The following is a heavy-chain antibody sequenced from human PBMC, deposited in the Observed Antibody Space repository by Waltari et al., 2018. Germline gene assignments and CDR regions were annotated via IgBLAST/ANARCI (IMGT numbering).Heavy chain of an antibody. CDR2: IYTSGST. CDR1: GGSISSYY. Sequence: QVQLQESGPGLVKPSETPSLTCTVSGGSISSYYWSWIRQPAGKGLEWIGRIYTSGSTNYNPSLKSRVTMSVDTSKNQFSLKLSSVTAADTAVYYCATSRYYDSSGYYRLHPFDYWGQGTLVTVSS. V-gene: IGHV4-4*07. J-gene: IGHJ4*02. D-gene: IGHD3-22*01. CDR3: ATSRYYDSSGYYRLHPFDY.